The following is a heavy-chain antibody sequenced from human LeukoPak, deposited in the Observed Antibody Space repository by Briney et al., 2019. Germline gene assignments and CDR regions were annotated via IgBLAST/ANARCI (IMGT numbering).Heavy chain of an antibody. D-gene: IGHD3-10*01. CDR2: IIPIFGTA. CDR3: ARDGSGSYAAFDI. Sequence: VASVTVSCTASGGTFSSFAISWVRQAPGQGLEWMGGIIPIFGTANYAQKFQGRVTITADKSTSTAYMELSSLRSEDTAVYYCARDGSGSYAAFDIWGQGTMVTVSS. CDR1: GGTFSSFA. V-gene: IGHV1-69*06. J-gene: IGHJ3*02.